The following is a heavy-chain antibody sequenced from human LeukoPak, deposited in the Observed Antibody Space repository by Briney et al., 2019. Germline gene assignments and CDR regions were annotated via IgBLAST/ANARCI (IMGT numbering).Heavy chain of an antibody. CDR3: ARDAGYYGSGKGGFDP. D-gene: IGHD3-10*01. J-gene: IGHJ5*02. V-gene: IGHV3-30*04. CDR2: ISYDGSNK. CDR1: GFTFSSYA. Sequence: GGSLRLSCAASGFTFSSYAMHWVRQAPGKGLEWVAVISYDGSNKYYADSVKGRFTISRDNSKNTLYLQVNSLRAEDTAVYYCARDAGYYGSGKGGFDPWGQGTLVTVSS.